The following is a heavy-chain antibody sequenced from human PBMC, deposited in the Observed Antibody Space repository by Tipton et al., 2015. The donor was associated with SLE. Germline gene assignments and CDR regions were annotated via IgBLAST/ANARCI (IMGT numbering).Heavy chain of an antibody. V-gene: IGHV3-48*03. CDR3: ARGPALDSTGYYMDV. CDR1: GFTFSLYE. D-gene: IGHD1-1*01. CDR2: ISSTGSAI. Sequence: SLRLSCAASGFTFSLYEMNWVRQSPGKGLEWISYISSTGSAIYYADSVKGRFTISRDNAENSVFLQMSSLRGEDAALYYCARGPALDSTGYYMDVWGRGTTVTVSS. J-gene: IGHJ6*03.